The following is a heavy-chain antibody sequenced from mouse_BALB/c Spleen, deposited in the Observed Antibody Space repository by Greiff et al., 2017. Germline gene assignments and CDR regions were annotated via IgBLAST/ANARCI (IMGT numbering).Heavy chain of an antibody. CDR2: ISSGGGNT. D-gene: IGHD1-2*01. Sequence: EVQLVESGGGLVKPGGSLKLSCAASGFTFSSYTMSWVRQTPEKRLEWVATISSGGGNTYYPDSVKGRFTISRDNAKNNLYLQMSSLRSEDTALYYCASASLLRPYYYAMDYWGQGTSVTVSS. CDR3: ASASLLRPYYYAMDY. V-gene: IGHV5-9*03. J-gene: IGHJ4*01. CDR1: GFTFSSYT.